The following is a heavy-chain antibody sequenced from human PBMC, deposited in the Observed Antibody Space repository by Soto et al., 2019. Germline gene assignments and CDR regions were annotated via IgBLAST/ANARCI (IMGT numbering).Heavy chain of an antibody. CDR1: GDRVSSNSAA. Sequence: SETLSLTCSISGDRVSSNSAAWGGIRDSPSRGVEGLGRTYYRSKWYKDYAVSVKSRITINPDTSKNQFSLQLNSVTPEHTAVYYCARESLGSGWYPYYYYGMDVWGQGTTVTVSS. J-gene: IGHJ6*02. D-gene: IGHD6-19*01. CDR2: TYYRSKWYK. V-gene: IGHV6-1*01. CDR3: ARESLGSGWYPYYYYGMDV.